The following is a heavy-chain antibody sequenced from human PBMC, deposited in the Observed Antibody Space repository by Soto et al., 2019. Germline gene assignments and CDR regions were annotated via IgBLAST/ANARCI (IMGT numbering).Heavy chain of an antibody. CDR1: GYSISSGYY. D-gene: IGHD3-3*01. CDR2: IYHSGST. CDR3: ARGQRFSDWFDP. J-gene: IGHJ5*02. Sequence: PSETLSLTCAVSGYSISSGYYWGWIRQPPGKGLEWIGSIYHSGSTYYNPSLKSRVTISVDTSMNHFSLRLSSVTAADTAVYYCARGQRFSDWFDPWGQGTLVTVSS. V-gene: IGHV4-38-2*01.